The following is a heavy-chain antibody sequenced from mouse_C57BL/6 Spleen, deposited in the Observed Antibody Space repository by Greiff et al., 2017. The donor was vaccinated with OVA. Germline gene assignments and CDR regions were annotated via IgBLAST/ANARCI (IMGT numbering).Heavy chain of an antibody. V-gene: IGHV5-9-1*02. J-gene: IGHJ3*01. CDR1: GFTFSSYA. CDR2: ISSGGDYI. D-gene: IGHD2-4*01. Sequence: EVKLQESGEGLVKPGGSLKLSCAASGFTFSSYAMSWVRQTPEKRLEWVAYISSGGDYIYYADTVKGRFTISRDNARNTLYLQMSSLKSEDTAMYYCTRAYDYSWFAYWGQGTLVTVSA. CDR3: TRAYDYSWFAY.